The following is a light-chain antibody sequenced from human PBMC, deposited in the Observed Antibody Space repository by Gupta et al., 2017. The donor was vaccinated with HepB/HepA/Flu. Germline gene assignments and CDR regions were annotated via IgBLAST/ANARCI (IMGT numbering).Light chain of an antibody. Sequence: EAVMTQSPATLSVSPGERATLTRRASRSISSNLAWYQQKPGQAPRLLMYAASTGAAGIPARFSGGWSGTEFTLTITSPQSEDSAVYYCQQYNFWPLTFGGGTKVEI. V-gene: IGKV3-15*01. J-gene: IGKJ4*01. CDR1: RSISSN. CDR3: QQYNFWPLT. CDR2: AAS.